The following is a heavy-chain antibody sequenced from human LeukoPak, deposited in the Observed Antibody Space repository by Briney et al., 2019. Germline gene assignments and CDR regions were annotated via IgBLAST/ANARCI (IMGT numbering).Heavy chain of an antibody. D-gene: IGHD4-17*01. Sequence: GESLKISCKGSGYSFTSYWIGWVRQMPGKGLEWMGIIYPGDSDTRYSPSFQGQVTISADKSISTAYLQWSSLKASDTAMYYCARRPLYGDYPYYFDYWGQGTLVTVSS. CDR1: GYSFTSYW. CDR3: ARRPLYGDYPYYFDY. J-gene: IGHJ4*02. CDR2: IYPGDSDT. V-gene: IGHV5-51*01.